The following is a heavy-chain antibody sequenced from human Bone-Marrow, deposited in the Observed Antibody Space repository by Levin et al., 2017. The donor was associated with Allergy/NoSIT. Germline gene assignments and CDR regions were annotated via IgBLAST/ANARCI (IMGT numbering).Heavy chain of an antibody. D-gene: IGHD6-13*01. J-gene: IGHJ4*02. V-gene: IGHV3-23*01. Sequence: SCAASGFTFSNYAMSWVRQAPGKGLEWVSSISGSGGSTFYADSVRGRFTISRDNSKNTLYLQMNSLRAEDTALYYCAKNGYSTSWYYFDYWGQGTLVTVSS. CDR3: AKNGYSTSWYYFDY. CDR1: GFTFSNYA. CDR2: ISGSGGST.